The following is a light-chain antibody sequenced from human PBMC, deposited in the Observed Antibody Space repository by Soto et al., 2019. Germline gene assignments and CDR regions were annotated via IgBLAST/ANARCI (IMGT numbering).Light chain of an antibody. Sequence: VLTQSPSVSVAPGKTARIACGGNNIGSKSVHWYQQKPGQAPVLVIYYDSDRPSGIPERFSGSNSGNTATLTISRVEAVDEADYYCQVWDSSSDHRVFGGGTKLTVL. CDR1: NIGSKS. CDR3: QVWDSSSDHRV. J-gene: IGLJ2*01. CDR2: YDS. V-gene: IGLV3-21*04.